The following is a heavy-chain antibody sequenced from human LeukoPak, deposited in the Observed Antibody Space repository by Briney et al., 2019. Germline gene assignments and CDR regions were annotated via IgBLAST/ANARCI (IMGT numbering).Heavy chain of an antibody. CDR1: GFSFSNYY. CDR3: AREASGYYYVFDS. D-gene: IGHD3-10*02. J-gene: IGHJ4*02. Sequence: GGSLRLSCAASGFSFSNYYICWIRQAPGKGLEWVSYITNSGSSTHYADAVKGRFTISRDNVKKSVHLHMTSLRAEDTGVYYCAREASGYYYVFDSWSQGTLVTVSS. CDR2: ITNSGSST. V-gene: IGHV3-11*04.